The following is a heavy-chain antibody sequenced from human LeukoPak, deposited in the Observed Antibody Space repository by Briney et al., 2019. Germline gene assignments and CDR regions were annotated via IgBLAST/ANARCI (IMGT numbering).Heavy chain of an antibody. D-gene: IGHD4-11*01. CDR3: VTTVAGYFPL. J-gene: IGHJ1*01. CDR1: GFAFSIYW. V-gene: IGHV3-7*01. CDR2: IKQDGSEK. Sequence: GGSLRLSCAASGFAFSIYWMSWVRQAPGKGLDYVANIKQDGSEKNYVDSVEGRFTISRDNAKNSLYLQMDSLRAEDTAVYYCVTTVAGYFPLWGQGTLVTVSS.